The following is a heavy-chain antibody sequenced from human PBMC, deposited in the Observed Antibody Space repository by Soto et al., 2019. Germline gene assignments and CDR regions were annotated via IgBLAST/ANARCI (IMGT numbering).Heavy chain of an antibody. CDR3: ARDLGSGSSLARHDAFDI. J-gene: IGHJ3*02. Sequence: KPGGSLRLSCAASGFTFSSYSMNWVRQAPGKGLEWVSSISSSSSYIYYADSVKGRFTISRDNAKNSLYLQMNSLRAEDTAVYYCARDLGSGSSLARHDAFDIWGQGTMVTVSS. V-gene: IGHV3-21*01. CDR1: GFTFSSYS. D-gene: IGHD1-26*01. CDR2: ISSSSSYI.